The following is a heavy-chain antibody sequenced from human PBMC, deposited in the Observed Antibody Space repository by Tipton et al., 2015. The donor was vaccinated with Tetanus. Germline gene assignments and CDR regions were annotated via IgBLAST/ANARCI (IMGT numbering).Heavy chain of an antibody. CDR1: SESFSDYY. J-gene: IGHJ4*01. CDR2: IHPSGIT. Sequence: TLSLTCAVYSESFSDYYWSWIRQPPGKGLEWIGEIHPSGITDYNPSLKSRVIISVDTSKNQFSLKLSSVTAADSALYFCGRGTDAYKSGNYWGQGTLVTVSS. V-gene: IGHV4-34*01. CDR3: GRGTDAYKSGNY. D-gene: IGHD5-24*01.